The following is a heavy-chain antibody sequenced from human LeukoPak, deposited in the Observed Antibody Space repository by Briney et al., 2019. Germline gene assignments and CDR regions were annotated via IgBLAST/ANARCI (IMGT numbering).Heavy chain of an antibody. D-gene: IGHD3-3*01. Sequence: ASVKVSCKASGYTFTGYYMHWVRQAPGQGLEWMGWINPNSGGTNYAQKFQGWVTMTRDTSISTAYMELSRLRSDDTAVYYCAKDLKVRFLEWLLHDRDYWGQGTLVTVSS. V-gene: IGHV1-2*04. CDR2: INPNSGGT. CDR3: AKDLKVRFLEWLLHDRDY. CDR1: GYTFTGYY. J-gene: IGHJ4*02.